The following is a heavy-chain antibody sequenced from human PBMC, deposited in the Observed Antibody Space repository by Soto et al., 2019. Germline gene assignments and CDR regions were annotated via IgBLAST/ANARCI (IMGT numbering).Heavy chain of an antibody. CDR3: ARDGGCYNFYCFDY. CDR1: GYTFTSYG. Sequence: GASVKVSCKASGYTFTSYGISWVRRAPGQGLEWMGWISACNGNTNYAPKLQGRVTMTTDTSTSTAYMELRSLRSGETAVYYCARDGGCYNFYCFDYWGQGTLVTVSS. J-gene: IGHJ4*02. D-gene: IGHD3-3*01. V-gene: IGHV1-18*01. CDR2: ISACNGNT.